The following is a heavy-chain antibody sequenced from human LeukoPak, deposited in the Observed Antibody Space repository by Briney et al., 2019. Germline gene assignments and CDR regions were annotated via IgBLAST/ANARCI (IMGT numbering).Heavy chain of an antibody. CDR2: IIPIFGIA. CDR3: ARALYYYDSSGYYYGAFDI. D-gene: IGHD3-22*01. Sequence: SVKVSCKASGGTFSSYAISWVRQDPGQGLEWMGRIIPIFGIANYAQKFQGRVTITADKSTSTAYMGLSSLRSEDTAVYYCARALYYYDSSGYYYGAFDIWGQGTMFTVSS. CDR1: GGTFSSYA. J-gene: IGHJ3*02. V-gene: IGHV1-69*04.